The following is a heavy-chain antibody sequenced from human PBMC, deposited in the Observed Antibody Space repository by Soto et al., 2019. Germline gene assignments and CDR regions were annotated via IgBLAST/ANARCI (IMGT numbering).Heavy chain of an antibody. CDR1: GFTFDDYA. CDR2: IDWKSNNI. CDR3: VKDGAYNYPEYYFDY. D-gene: IGHD5-12*01. Sequence: PGGSLRLSCAASGFTFDDYAMHWVRQAPGKGLEWVSGIDWKSNNIAYADSVKGRFTISRDNAKNSLYLQMNSLRTEDTALYYYVKDGAYNYPEYYFDYWGQGTLVTVSS. V-gene: IGHV3-9*01. J-gene: IGHJ4*02.